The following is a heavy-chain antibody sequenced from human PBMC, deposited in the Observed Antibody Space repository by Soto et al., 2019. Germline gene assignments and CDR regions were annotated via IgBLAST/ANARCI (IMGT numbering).Heavy chain of an antibody. D-gene: IGHD6-13*01. CDR1: GGSISSYY. CDR2: IYYSGST. V-gene: IGHV4-59*01. CDR3: AREAAAGPDDAFDI. J-gene: IGHJ3*02. Sequence: SETLSLTCTVAGGSISSYYWSWIRQPPGKGLEWIGYIYYSGSTNYNPSLKSRVTISVDTSKNQFSLKLSSVTAADTAVYYCAREAAAGPDDAFDIWGQGTMVTVSS.